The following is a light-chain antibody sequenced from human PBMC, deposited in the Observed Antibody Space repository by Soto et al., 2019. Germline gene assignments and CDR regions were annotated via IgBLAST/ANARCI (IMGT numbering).Light chain of an antibody. CDR3: SSYAGSSNV. J-gene: IGLJ1*01. Sequence: QSVLTQPPSASGSPGQSVAISCTGTSSDVGGYNYVSWYQQHPGKAPKLMIYEVNKRPSGVPDRFSGSKSGNTASLTVSGLQAEDDDDYYCSSYAGSSNVFGTGTKVTVL. V-gene: IGLV2-8*01. CDR1: SSDVGGYNY. CDR2: EVN.